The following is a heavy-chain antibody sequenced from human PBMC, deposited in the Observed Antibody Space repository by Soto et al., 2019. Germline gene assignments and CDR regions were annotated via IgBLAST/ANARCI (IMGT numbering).Heavy chain of an antibody. V-gene: IGHV2-5*02. D-gene: IGHD4-17*01. Sequence: IFSKESGPTLVKPTQTLTLTCTFSGFSLSTSGVGVGWIRQPPGKALEWLALIYWDDDKRYSPSLKSRLTITKDTSKNQVVLTMTNMDPVDTATYYCAHSSSVTMPNLASNAFDIWGQGTMVTVSS. J-gene: IGHJ3*02. CDR1: GFSLSTSGVG. CDR3: AHSSSVTMPNLASNAFDI. CDR2: IYWDDDK.